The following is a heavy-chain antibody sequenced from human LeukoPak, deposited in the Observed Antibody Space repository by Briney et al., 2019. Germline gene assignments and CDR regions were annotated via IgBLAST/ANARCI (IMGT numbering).Heavy chain of an antibody. V-gene: IGHV3-30-3*01. J-gene: IGHJ4*02. CDR2: ISYDGSNK. D-gene: IGHD3-16*01. Sequence: QAGRSLRLSCAASGFTFSSYAMHWVRQAPGKGLEWEAVISYDGSNKYYADSVKGRFTISRDNSKNTLYLQMNSLRAEDTAVYYCARSPYDYSMIYFDYWGQGTLVTVSS. CDR1: GFTFSSYA. CDR3: ARSPYDYSMIYFDY.